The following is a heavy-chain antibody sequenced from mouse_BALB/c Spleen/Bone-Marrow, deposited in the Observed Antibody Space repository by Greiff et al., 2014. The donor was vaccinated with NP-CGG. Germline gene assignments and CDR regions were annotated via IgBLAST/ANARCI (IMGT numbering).Heavy chain of an antibody. CDR3: ASWSTTGAMDY. CDR1: GYSFTAYT. V-gene: IGHV1-18*01. Sequence: EVQLQQSGPELVKPGASMRISCRASGYSFTAYTMNWVKQSHGKNLEWIGLINPYNGGTSYNQEFKGKATLTVDKSSSTAYMELLSLTSEDSAVYYCASWSTTGAMDYWGQGTSVTVSS. CDR2: INPYNGGT. D-gene: IGHD5-1*01. J-gene: IGHJ4*01.